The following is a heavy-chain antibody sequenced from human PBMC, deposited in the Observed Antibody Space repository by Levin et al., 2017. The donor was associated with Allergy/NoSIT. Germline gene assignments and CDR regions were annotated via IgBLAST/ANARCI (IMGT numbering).Heavy chain of an antibody. Sequence: GESLKISCAVSGFTFSNYWMSWVRQAPGKGLEWVANIKQDGSEKYYVDSVKGRFTISRDNAKNSLYLQMNSLRAEDTAVYYCAREEQLAAVGYWGQGTLVTVSS. D-gene: IGHD6-13*01. CDR3: AREEQLAAVGY. V-gene: IGHV3-7*01. CDR1: GFTFSNYW. CDR2: IKQDGSEK. J-gene: IGHJ4*02.